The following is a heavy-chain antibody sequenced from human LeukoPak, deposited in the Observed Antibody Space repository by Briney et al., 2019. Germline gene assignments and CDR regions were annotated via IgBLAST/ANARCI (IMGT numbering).Heavy chain of an antibody. D-gene: IGHD6-25*01. J-gene: IGHJ6*03. CDR1: GNSLIYLS. CDR3: ATVFPQRGYYYMDV. V-gene: IGHV1-24*01. CDR2: LDPEGGGL. Sequence: ASVKVSCKVSGNSLIYLSMHWVRQAPGKGLEWLGGLDPEGGGLIYAQHLQGRVIMTEDTSTDTGYMELRSLKSEDTGVYYCATVFPQRGYYYMDVWGTGTTVTVSS.